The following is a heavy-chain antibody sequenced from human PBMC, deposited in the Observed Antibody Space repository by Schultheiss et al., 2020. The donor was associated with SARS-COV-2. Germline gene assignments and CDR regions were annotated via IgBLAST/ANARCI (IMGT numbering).Heavy chain of an antibody. V-gene: IGHV6-1*01. Sequence: SQTLSLTCAISGDSVSSNSAAWNWIRQSPSRGLEWLGRTYYRSKWYNDYAVSVKSRITINPDTSKNQFSLQLNSVTAADTAVYYCARLTVADIVVVPAAIRHYYYYMDVWGKGTTVTVSS. J-gene: IGHJ6*03. CDR1: GDSVSSNSAA. CDR2: TYYRSKWYN. D-gene: IGHD2-2*02. CDR3: ARLTVADIVVVPAAIRHYYYYMDV.